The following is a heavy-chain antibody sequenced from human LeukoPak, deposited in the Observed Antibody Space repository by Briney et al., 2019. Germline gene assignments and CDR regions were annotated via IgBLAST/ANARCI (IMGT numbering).Heavy chain of an antibody. Sequence: SETLSLTCTVSGGSISSSSYYWGWIRQPPGKGLEWIGSVYYSGSTYYNPSLKSRVTISVDTSKNQFSLKLSSVTAADTAVYYCARLRLGSIAVAGTGYYYGMDVWGQGTTVTVSS. CDR2: VYYSGST. CDR1: GGSISSSSYY. CDR3: ARLRLGSIAVAGTGYYYGMDV. D-gene: IGHD6-19*01. J-gene: IGHJ6*02. V-gene: IGHV4-39*07.